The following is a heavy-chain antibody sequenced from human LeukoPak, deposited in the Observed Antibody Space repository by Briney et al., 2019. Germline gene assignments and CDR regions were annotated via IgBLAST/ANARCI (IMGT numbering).Heavy chain of an antibody. V-gene: IGHV5-51*01. CDR1: GYSFTSYW. CDR2: IYPGDSDT. J-gene: IGHJ4*02. Sequence: NLGESLKISCKGSGYSFTSYWIGWVRQMPGKGLEWMGIIYPGDSDTRYSPSFQGHVTISADKSISTACVQWSSLKASDTAMYYCARLGTVSSGIIDYWGQGTLVTVSS. CDR3: ARLGTVSSGIIDY. D-gene: IGHD4-11*01.